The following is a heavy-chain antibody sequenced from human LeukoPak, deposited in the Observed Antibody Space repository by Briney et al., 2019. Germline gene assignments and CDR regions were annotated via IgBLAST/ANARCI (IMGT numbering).Heavy chain of an antibody. D-gene: IGHD5-24*01. CDR3: AMKAVPRPRLHDAFDF. CDR2: ISYGGSNK. Sequence: GGSLRLSCAASGFTFSNYAMHWVRQAPGKGLEWVAVISYGGSNKYYTDSVKGRFTISGDSSKNTLYLQMNSLRADDTAVYYCAMKAVPRPRLHDAFDFWGQGTVVSVSS. V-gene: IGHV3-30*04. CDR1: GFTFSNYA. J-gene: IGHJ3*01.